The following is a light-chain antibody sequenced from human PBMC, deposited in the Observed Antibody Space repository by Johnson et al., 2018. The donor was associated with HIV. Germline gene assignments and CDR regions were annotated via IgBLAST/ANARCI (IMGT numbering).Light chain of an antibody. J-gene: IGLJ1*01. CDR2: DNN. V-gene: IGLV1-51*01. CDR3: GTWDSSLSAYV. CDR1: SSNIGNNY. Sequence: QSVLTQPPSVSAAPGQKVTISCSGSSSNIGNNYVSWYQQLPGTAPKLLIYDNNKRPSGIPDRFSGSKSDTSATLGITGLQTGYEADYYCGTWDSSLSAYVFGTGTKVTVL.